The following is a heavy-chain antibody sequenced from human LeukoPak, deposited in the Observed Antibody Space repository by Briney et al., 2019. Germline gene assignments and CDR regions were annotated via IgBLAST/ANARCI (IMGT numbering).Heavy chain of an antibody. CDR1: GGTFSSYA. J-gene: IGHJ5*02. Sequence: SVKVSCKASGGTFSSYAISWVRQAPGQGLEWMGRIIPIFGTANYAQKLQGRVTITTDESTSTAYMELSSLRSEDTAVYYCARAGTENFSNNWFDPWGQGTLVTVSS. V-gene: IGHV1-69*05. D-gene: IGHD3-10*01. CDR2: IIPIFGTA. CDR3: ARAGTENFSNNWFDP.